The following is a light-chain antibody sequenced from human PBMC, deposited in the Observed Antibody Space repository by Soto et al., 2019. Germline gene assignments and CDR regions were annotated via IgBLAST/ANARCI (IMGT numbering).Light chain of an antibody. Sequence: DIQMTQSPSSLSASVGDRVTITCRASQSVKNFLNWYQQKPGKAPKLLVYAVSNLQSGVPSRFSGSVSGTDFTLTISSLQPKDFATYYCQQSNTIPNTFGQGTRLEIK. J-gene: IGKJ5*01. CDR3: QQSNTIPNT. CDR1: QSVKNF. CDR2: AVS. V-gene: IGKV1-39*01.